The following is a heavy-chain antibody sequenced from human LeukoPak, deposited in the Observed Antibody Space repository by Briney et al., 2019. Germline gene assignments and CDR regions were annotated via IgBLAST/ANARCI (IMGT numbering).Heavy chain of an antibody. Sequence: KPSETLSLTCAVYGGSFSGYYWSWIRQPPGKGLEWIGEINHSGSTNYNPSLKSRVTISVDTSKNQFSLKLSSVTAADTAVYYCARRSGGWELWRSRFDPWGQGTLVTVSS. CDR3: ARRSGGWELWRSRFDP. D-gene: IGHD1-26*01. J-gene: IGHJ5*02. CDR1: GGSFSGYY. CDR2: INHSGST. V-gene: IGHV4-34*01.